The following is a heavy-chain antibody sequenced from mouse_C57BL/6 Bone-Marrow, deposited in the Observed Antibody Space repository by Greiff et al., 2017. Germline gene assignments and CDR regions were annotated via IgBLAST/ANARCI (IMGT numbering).Heavy chain of an antibody. CDR2: ILGGGST. D-gene: IGHD1-1*01. V-gene: IGHV2-9*01. CDR1: GFSLTSYG. Sequence: QVQLKESGPGLLAPSQSLSITCTVSGFSLTSYGVDWVRQPPGTGLEWLGVILGGGSTNYNSALMSRLSISKDNSKSQVFLKMNSLQTDGIAMYYCAIHYYGSSYRWFAYWGQGTLVTVSA. CDR3: AIHYYGSSYRWFAY. J-gene: IGHJ3*01.